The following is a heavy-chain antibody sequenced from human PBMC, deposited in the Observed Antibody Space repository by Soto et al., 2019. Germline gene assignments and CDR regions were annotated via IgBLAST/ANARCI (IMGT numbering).Heavy chain of an antibody. D-gene: IGHD3-3*01. V-gene: IGHV3-23*01. CDR2: ISGSGGST. CDR1: GFTFSSYA. CDR3: AKDGVRGLAGRITIFGVGTGIDY. J-gene: IGHJ4*02. Sequence: EVQLLESGGGLVQPGGSLRLSCAASGFTFSSYAMSWVRQAPGKGLEWVSAISGSGGSTYYADSVKGRFTISRDNSKNTVYMQMNSLRAEDTVVYYCAKDGVRGLAGRITIFGVGTGIDYWGQGTLVTVSS.